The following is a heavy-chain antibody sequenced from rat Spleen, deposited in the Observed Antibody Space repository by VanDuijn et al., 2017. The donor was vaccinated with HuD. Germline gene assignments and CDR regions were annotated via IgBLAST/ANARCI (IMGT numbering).Heavy chain of an antibody. V-gene: IGHV5-25*01. J-gene: IGHJ4*01. CDR1: GFTFSNYY. Sequence: EVQLVESGGGLVQPGRSMKLSCAASGFTFSNYYMAWVRQAPTKGLEWVASITPGGGNTYYRDSVKGRFTISRDNAKSTLYLQMDSLRSEDTATYYCTTIDYGLGWYFDFWGQGASVTVSS. CDR2: ITPGGGNT. D-gene: IGHD1-6*01. CDR3: TTIDYGLGWYFDF.